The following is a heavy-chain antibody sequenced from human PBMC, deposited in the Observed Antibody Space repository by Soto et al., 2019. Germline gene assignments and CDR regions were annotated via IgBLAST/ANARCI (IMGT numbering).Heavy chain of an antibody. Sequence: SETLSLTCTVSGGSISSYYWSWIRQPPGKGLEWIGYIYYSGSTYYNPSLKSRVTISVDTSKNQFSLKLSSVTAADTAVYYCARHCPYSSPFYIDYSGHVTLVTVSS. V-gene: IGHV4-59*08. J-gene: IGHJ4*01. CDR3: ARHCPYSSPFYIDY. CDR1: GGSISSYY. CDR2: IYYSGST. D-gene: IGHD2-15*01.